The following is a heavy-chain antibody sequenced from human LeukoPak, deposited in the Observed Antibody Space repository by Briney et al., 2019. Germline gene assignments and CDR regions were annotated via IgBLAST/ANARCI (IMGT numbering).Heavy chain of an antibody. V-gene: IGHV3-33*01. Sequence: PGGSLRLSCAASGFTFSSYGMHWVRQAPGKGLEWVAVMWYDGSNKYYADSVKGRFTISRDNSKNTLYLQMNSLRAEDTAVYYCARPYYDSSGYYYWGNAFDIWGQGTMVTVSS. J-gene: IGHJ3*02. CDR1: GFTFSSYG. CDR3: ARPYYDSSGYYYWGNAFDI. D-gene: IGHD3-22*01. CDR2: MWYDGSNK.